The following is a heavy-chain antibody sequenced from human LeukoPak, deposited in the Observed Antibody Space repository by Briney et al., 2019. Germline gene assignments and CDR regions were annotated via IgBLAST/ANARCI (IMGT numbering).Heavy chain of an antibody. V-gene: IGHV3-64*01. CDR2: ISSNGGST. J-gene: IGHJ6*03. CDR3: ARDLVDYGDYYYYYYMDV. Sequence: GGSLRLSCAASGFTFSSYAMHWVRQAPGKGLEYVSAISSNGGSTYYANSVKGRFTISRDNPKNTLYLQMGSLRAEDMAVYYCARDLVDYGDYYYYYYMDVWGKGTTVTVSS. D-gene: IGHD4-17*01. CDR1: GFTFSSYA.